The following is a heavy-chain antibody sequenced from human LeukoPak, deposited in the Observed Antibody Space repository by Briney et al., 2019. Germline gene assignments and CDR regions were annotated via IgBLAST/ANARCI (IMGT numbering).Heavy chain of an antibody. CDR1: GFTFDDYA. D-gene: IGHD6-13*01. J-gene: IGHJ4*02. Sequence: PGGSLRLSCAASGFTFDDYAMHWVRQAPGKGLEWVSGISWNSGSIGYADSVKGRFTISRDNAKNSLYLQMNSLRAEDTALYYCPRELGQQLAMYDYWGQGTLVTVSS. V-gene: IGHV3-9*01. CDR2: ISWNSGSI. CDR3: PRELGQQLAMYDY.